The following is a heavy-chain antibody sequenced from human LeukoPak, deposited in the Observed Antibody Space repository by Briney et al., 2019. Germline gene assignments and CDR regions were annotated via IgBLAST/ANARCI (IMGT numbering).Heavy chain of an antibody. J-gene: IGHJ3*02. CDR1: GGSISSSSYY. V-gene: IGHV4-39*07. Sequence: PSETLSLTCTVSGGSISSSSYYWGWIRQPPGKGLEWIGSIYYSGSTYYDPSLKSRVTISVDTSKNQFSLKLSSVTAADTTVYYCARLPKQWLQYVFDIWGQGTMVTVSS. CDR3: ARLPKQWLQYVFDI. D-gene: IGHD6-19*01. CDR2: IYYSGST.